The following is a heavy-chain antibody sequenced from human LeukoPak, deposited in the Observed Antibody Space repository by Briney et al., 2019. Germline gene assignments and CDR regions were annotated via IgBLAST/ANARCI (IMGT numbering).Heavy chain of an antibody. J-gene: IGHJ4*02. Sequence: GASVKVSCKASGYTFTSYDISWVRQATGQGLEWMGMIYPRDGSTSYAQKFQGRVTVTRDTSTSTVHMELSGLRSEDTAVYYCARDQEGFDYWGQGTLVTVSS. V-gene: IGHV1-46*01. CDR3: ARDQEGFDY. CDR1: GYTFTSYD. CDR2: IYPRDGST.